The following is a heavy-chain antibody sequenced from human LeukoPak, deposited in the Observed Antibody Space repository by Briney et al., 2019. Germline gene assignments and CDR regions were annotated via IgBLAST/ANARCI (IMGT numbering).Heavy chain of an antibody. J-gene: IGHJ4*02. V-gene: IGHV3-48*04. CDR2: ISSSSRTI. Sequence: PGGPLRLSCAASGFIFSSYSMNWVRPAPGEGLEWGSYISSSSRTIYYADSVKGRFTISRDNAKNSLYLQMNSLRAEDTAVYYCARGPYITMIVVATAIGYFDYWGQGTLVTVSS. CDR1: GFIFSSYS. D-gene: IGHD3-22*01. CDR3: ARGPYITMIVVATAIGYFDY.